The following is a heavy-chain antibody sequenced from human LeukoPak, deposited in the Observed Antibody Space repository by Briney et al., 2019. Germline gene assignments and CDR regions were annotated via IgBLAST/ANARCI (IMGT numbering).Heavy chain of an antibody. D-gene: IGHD2-15*01. CDR1: GFTVSSNY. CDR3: VPEVGYCSFTRCPGDP. Sequence: PGGSLRLSCAASGFTVSSNYMSWVRQAPGKGLEWVSVIYSGGSTYYADSVKGRFTISRDNSKNTLYLQMNSLQTEDTAVYYCVPEVGYCSFTRCPGDPWGQGTLVTVSS. V-gene: IGHV3-53*01. J-gene: IGHJ5*02. CDR2: IYSGGST.